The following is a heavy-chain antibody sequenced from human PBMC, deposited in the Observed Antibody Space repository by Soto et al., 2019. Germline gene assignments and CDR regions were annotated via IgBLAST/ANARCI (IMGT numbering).Heavy chain of an antibody. D-gene: IGHD2-21*02. V-gene: IGHV3-15*01. CDR1: GFTFSNAW. CDR2: IKSKTDGGTT. J-gene: IGHJ4*02. Sequence: EVQLVESGGGLVQPGGSLRLSCAASGFTFSNAWMSWVRQAPGKGLEWVGRIKSKTDGGTTDYTAPVKGRFSISRDDSKNTLYLQMNSLKTEDTAVYYCTTDSTTYCGGDCYSWSDYWGQGTLVTVSS. CDR3: TTDSTTYCGGDCYSWSDY.